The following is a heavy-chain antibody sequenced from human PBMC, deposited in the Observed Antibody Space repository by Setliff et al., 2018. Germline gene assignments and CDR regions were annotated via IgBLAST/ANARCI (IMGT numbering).Heavy chain of an antibody. V-gene: IGHV1-18*01. J-gene: IGHJ4*02. Sequence: ASVKVSCKASGYTFTNYGITWVRQAPGQGLEWMGWINNYNTNTKYAQKLQDRVTMTTDTSATTAYMELKNLRSDDTAVYYCARINFYVSSGYYYAPDFWGQGTLVTVSS. CDR1: GYTFTNYG. CDR2: INNYNTNT. CDR3: ARINFYVSSGYYYAPDF. D-gene: IGHD3-22*01.